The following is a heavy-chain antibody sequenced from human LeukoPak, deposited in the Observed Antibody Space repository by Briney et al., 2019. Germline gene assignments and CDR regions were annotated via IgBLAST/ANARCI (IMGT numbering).Heavy chain of an antibody. D-gene: IGHD2-15*01. V-gene: IGHV3-48*03. CDR1: GFTFSSYE. Sequence: PGGSLTLSCAASGFTFSSYEMNWVRQAPGKGLERVSYISSSGSTIYYADSVKGRFTISRDNAKNSLYLQMNSLRAEDTAVYYCARVLCDIVDCLYGMDVWGQGTTVTVSS. J-gene: IGHJ6*02. CDR3: ARVLCDIVDCLYGMDV. CDR2: ISSSGSTI.